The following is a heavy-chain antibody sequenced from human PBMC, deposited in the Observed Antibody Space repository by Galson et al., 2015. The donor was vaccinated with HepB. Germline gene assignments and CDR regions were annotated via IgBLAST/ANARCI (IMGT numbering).Heavy chain of an antibody. CDR3: VREGENCSRTSCYNYGMDV. Sequence: SMRLSCAASGFNFDDYGMGWVRQAPGKGLEWVSYISWNGANAGYVDSVSGRFSVFRANARSSLYLAMTSLRAEDTALYYCVREGENCSRTSCYNYGMDVWGQGTTVIVSS. D-gene: IGHD2-2*02. J-gene: IGHJ6*02. V-gene: IGHV3-20*04. CDR1: GFNFDDYG. CDR2: ISWNGANA.